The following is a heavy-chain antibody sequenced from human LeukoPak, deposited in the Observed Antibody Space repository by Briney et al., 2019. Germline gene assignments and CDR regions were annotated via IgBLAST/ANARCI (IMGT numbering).Heavy chain of an antibody. CDR1: GGSISSGGYY. CDR2: IYHSGST. D-gene: IGHD5-24*01. CDR3: ARAGVGLLQSIGPFDY. J-gene: IGHJ4*02. V-gene: IGHV4-30-2*01. Sequence: SETLSLTCTVSGGSISSGGYYWSWIRQPPGKGLEWIGYIYHSGSTYYNPSLKSRVTISVDTSKNQFSLYLSSVTAADTAVYFCARAGVGLLQSIGPFDYRGQGTLVTVSS.